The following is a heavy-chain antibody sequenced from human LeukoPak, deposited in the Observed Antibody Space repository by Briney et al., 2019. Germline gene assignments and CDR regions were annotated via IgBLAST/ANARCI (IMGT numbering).Heavy chain of an antibody. J-gene: IGHJ4*02. CDR2: IYYSGST. D-gene: IGHD3-22*01. CDR1: GGSISSYY. V-gene: IGHV4-59*01. CDR3: ARDLGDYDSSGFDY. Sequence: SETLSLTCTVSGGSISSYYWSWIRQPPGQGLEWIGYIYYSGSTNYNPSLKSRVTISVDTSKNQFSLKLSSVTAADTAVYYCARDLGDYDSSGFDYWGQGTLVTVSS.